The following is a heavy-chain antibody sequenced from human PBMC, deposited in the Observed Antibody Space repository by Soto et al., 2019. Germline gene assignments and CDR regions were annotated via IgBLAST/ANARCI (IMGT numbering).Heavy chain of an antibody. V-gene: IGHV3-23*01. D-gene: IGHD1-26*01. CDR3: AKGQGSYNFDY. CDR2: FSGGGGYT. CDR1: GFTFSTAG. J-gene: IGHJ4*02. Sequence: GGSLRLSCSASGFTFSTAGMSWVLQAPGKGLEWVSAFSGGGGYTYYAEFVKGRFTISRDNSKNTLYLQMNSLRAEDTAVYYCAKGQGSYNFDYWGQGTLVTVSS.